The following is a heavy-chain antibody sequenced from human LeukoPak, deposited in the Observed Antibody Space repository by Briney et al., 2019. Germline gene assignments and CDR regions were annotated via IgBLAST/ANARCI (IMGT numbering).Heavy chain of an antibody. Sequence: GGSLRRSGAASGFTFSTYWMHWVGQAPGKGRVWFSRIRHDGTGTNYADSVKGRFTISRDNAKNTLYLQMTSLRDEGPAVYYCARDKGGDRGAFDIWGQGTKVTVSS. CDR3: ARDKGGDRGAFDI. J-gene: IGHJ3*02. CDR2: IRHDGTGT. CDR1: GFTFSTYW. D-gene: IGHD2-21*01. V-gene: IGHV3-74*01.